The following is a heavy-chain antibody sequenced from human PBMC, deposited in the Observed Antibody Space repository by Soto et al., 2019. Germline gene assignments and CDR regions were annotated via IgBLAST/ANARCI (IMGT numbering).Heavy chain of an antibody. Sequence: QVQLQQWGAGLLKPSETLSLTCAVYGGSFSGYYWSWIRQPPGKGLEWIGEINHSGSTKYNPSLTSRVTISVDTSQNQFSLKLSAVTAADTAVYYCASRTYYYGSGSSHPYYGGQGTLVTVSS. CDR2: INHSGST. J-gene: IGHJ4*02. V-gene: IGHV4-34*01. CDR1: GGSFSGYY. D-gene: IGHD3-10*01. CDR3: ASRTYYYGSGSSHPYY.